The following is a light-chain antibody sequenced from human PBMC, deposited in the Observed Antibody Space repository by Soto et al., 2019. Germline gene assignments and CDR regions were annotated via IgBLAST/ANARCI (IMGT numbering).Light chain of an antibody. J-gene: IGKJ1*01. V-gene: IGKV1-39*01. CDR2: AAS. CDR3: QQTYSNLWT. Sequence: DIRLTQSPSSLSASVGDTVTITCRASQTVSRYLNWYQQKSGTAPKLLIYAASTLHTGVPSRFSGRGYGTDSNLTINNLQREDFADYFCQQTYSNLWTFGQGTKVDIK. CDR1: QTVSRY.